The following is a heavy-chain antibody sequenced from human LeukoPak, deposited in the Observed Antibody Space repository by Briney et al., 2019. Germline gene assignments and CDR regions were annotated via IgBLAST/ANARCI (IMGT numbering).Heavy chain of an antibody. CDR2: ISDTARTK. V-gene: IGHV3-11*04. D-gene: IGHD4-23*01. CDR3: AKDRYGGNNYFDY. Sequence: GGALRLSCAASGFTFSDYYMTWIRQTPGKGREWISYISDTARTKSYADSVKGRFTISRDNAKNSLYLQMNSLRVEDTAVYYCAKDRYGGNNYFDYWGQGTLVTVSS. J-gene: IGHJ4*02. CDR1: GFTFSDYY.